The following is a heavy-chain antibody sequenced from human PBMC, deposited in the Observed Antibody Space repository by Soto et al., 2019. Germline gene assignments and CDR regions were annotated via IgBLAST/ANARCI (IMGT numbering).Heavy chain of an antibody. CDR1: GFTFSSYS. V-gene: IGHV3-21*01. Sequence: GGSLRLSCAASGFTFSSYSMNWVRQAPGKGLEWVSSISSSSSYIYYADSVKGRFTISRDNAKNSLYLQMNSLRAEDTAVYYCARDYYGDYGGYYYYYYMDVWGKGTTVTVSS. D-gene: IGHD4-17*01. CDR2: ISSSSSYI. J-gene: IGHJ6*03. CDR3: ARDYYGDYGGYYYYYYMDV.